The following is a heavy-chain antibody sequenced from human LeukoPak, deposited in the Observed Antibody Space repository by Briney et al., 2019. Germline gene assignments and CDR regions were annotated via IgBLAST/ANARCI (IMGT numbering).Heavy chain of an antibody. Sequence: ASVKVSCKASGYTFTSYDINWVRQATGQGLEWMGWMNPNSGNTGYAQKFQGRVTMTRNTSISTAYMELSSLRSEDTAVYYCARALRYATDAFDIWGQGTMVTVSS. CDR3: ARALRYATDAFDI. J-gene: IGHJ3*02. V-gene: IGHV1-8*01. D-gene: IGHD3-16*02. CDR1: GYTFTSYD. CDR2: MNPNSGNT.